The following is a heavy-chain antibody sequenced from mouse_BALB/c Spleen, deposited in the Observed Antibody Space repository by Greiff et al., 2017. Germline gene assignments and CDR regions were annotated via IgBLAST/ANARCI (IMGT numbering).Heavy chain of an antibody. Sequence: EVQLKESGPELVKPGASVKMSCKASGYTFTSYVMHWVKQEPGQGLEWIGYINPYNDGTKYNEKFKGKATLTSDKSSSTAYMELSSLTSEDSAVYYCARSGPALYYAMDYWGQGTSVTVSS. CDR1: GYTFTSYV. J-gene: IGHJ4*01. CDR2: INPYNDGT. D-gene: IGHD3-1*01. CDR3: ARSGPALYYAMDY. V-gene: IGHV1-14*01.